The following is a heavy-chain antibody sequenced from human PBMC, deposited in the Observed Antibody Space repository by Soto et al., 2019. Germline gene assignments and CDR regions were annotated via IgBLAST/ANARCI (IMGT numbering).Heavy chain of an antibody. Sequence: QVQLVQSGAEVKKPGSSVKVSCKASGDTFSNHTISWVRQAPGQGLEWMGRIIPMLGVANYAQKFQGRVTITADKSTSTAYMELSSLRSADTAVYYCARVAEIGKVTKGYYYYMAVWGKGTTVTVSS. D-gene: IGHD2-21*02. J-gene: IGHJ6*03. CDR1: GDTFSNHT. V-gene: IGHV1-69*04. CDR3: ARVAEIGKVTKGYYYYMAV. CDR2: IIPMLGVA.